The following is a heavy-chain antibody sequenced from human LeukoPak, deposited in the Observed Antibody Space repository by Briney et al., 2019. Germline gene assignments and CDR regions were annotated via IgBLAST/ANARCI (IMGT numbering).Heavy chain of an antibody. CDR1: GGSISNSNYY. D-gene: IGHD3-10*01. V-gene: IGHV4-39*01. CDR2: IFYDGSS. Sequence: SETLSLTCVVSGGSISNSNYYWGWIRQPPGRGLEWIGSIFYDGSSDYNPSLKSRVTISVDTSKNKFSLKVNSVTAADTAVYFCARYYGSGRDGDYWGQGTLVTVSS. CDR3: ARYYGSGRDGDY. J-gene: IGHJ4*02.